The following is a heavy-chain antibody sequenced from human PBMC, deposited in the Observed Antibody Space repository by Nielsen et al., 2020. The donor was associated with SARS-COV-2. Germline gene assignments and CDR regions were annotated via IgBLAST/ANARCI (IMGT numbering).Heavy chain of an antibody. Sequence: GGSLRLSCAASGFTFSSYGMHWVRQAPGKGLEWVAVIWYDGSNKYYADSVKGRFTISRDNSKNTLYLQMNSLRAKDTAVYYCAREAYCGGDCYPDYWGQGTLVTVSS. V-gene: IGHV3-33*01. CDR3: AREAYCGGDCYPDY. D-gene: IGHD2-21*02. J-gene: IGHJ4*02. CDR1: GFTFSSYG. CDR2: IWYDGSNK.